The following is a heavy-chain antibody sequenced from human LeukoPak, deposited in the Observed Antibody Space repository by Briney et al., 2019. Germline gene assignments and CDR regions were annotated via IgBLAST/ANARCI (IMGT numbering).Heavy chain of an antibody. J-gene: IGHJ6*03. CDR2: IYYSGST. V-gene: IGHV4-59*12. D-gene: IGHD6-19*01. CDR3: SGSGWSDYYYYYMDV. CDR1: GGSISSYY. Sequence: SETLSLTCTVPGGSISSYYWSWIRQPPGKGLEWIGYIYYSGSTNYNPSLKNRFTMSLDTTKNQSSLKLNSVTAADTAVYYCSGSGWSDYYYYYMDVWGKGTTVTISS.